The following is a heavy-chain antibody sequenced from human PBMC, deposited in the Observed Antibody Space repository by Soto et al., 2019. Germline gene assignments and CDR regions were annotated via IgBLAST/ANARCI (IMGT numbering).Heavy chain of an antibody. CDR1: GVSLTSGNW. CDR2: IFHDGTA. CDR3: ARLLYDTRLNYMYFDF. J-gene: IGHJ4*02. V-gene: IGHV4-4*02. Sequence: PSETLSLTCAVSGVSLTSGNWWTWVRQSPQRGLEYIGEIFHDGTANYYPSFERRVAMSVDTSRNQFSLKLTSVTAADTAVYFCARLLYDTRLNYMYFDFWGPGNLVILSS. D-gene: IGHD3-10*01.